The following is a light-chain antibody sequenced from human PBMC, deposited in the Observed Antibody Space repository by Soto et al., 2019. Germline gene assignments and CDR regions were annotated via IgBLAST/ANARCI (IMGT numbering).Light chain of an antibody. V-gene: IGKV3-20*01. J-gene: IGKJ5*01. CDR1: QSVSSR. CDR3: QHYAGGSRIT. Sequence: EIVMTQSPGTLSLSPGERAPLSCRARQSVSSRLAWYPQKPGQAPRLLISGASSRATGIPDRFSGSGFGTDFALTISRLEPEDFALYYCQHYAGGSRITFGQGTRLEIK. CDR2: GAS.